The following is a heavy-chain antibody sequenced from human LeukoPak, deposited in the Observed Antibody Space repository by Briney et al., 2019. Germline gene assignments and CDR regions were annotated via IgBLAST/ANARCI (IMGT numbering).Heavy chain of an antibody. Sequence: SETLSLTCTVSGGSISSYYWSWIRQPPGKGLEWIGYIYYSGSTNYNPSLKGRVTISVDTSKNQFSLKLSSVTAADTAVYYCARGLGFYGGYLWFDPWGQGTLVTVSS. D-gene: IGHD5-12*01. CDR1: GGSISSYY. CDR3: ARGLGFYGGYLWFDP. J-gene: IGHJ5*02. V-gene: IGHV4-59*01. CDR2: IYYSGST.